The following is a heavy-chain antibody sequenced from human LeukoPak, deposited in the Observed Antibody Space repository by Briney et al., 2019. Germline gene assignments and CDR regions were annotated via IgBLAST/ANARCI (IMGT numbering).Heavy chain of an antibody. CDR1: GFTFSSYG. V-gene: IGHV3-30*18. CDR2: ISYDGNNK. J-gene: IGHJ4*02. Sequence: PGRSLRLSCAASGFTFSSYGMHWVRQAPGKGLEWVAVISYDGNNKYYADSVKGRLTISRDNSKNTLYLQMNSLRAEDTAVYYCAKDVRAVVGPLDYWGQGTLVTVSS. CDR3: AKDVRAVVGPLDY. D-gene: IGHD6-19*01.